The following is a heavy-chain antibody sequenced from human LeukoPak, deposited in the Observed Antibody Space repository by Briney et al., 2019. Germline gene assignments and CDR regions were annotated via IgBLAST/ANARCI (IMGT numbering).Heavy chain of an antibody. J-gene: IGHJ5*01. V-gene: IGHV5-51*01. CDR1: GYSFASYW. Sequence: GESLKISGKGSGYSFASYWVGWVPQIPGKGLGWMGSIYPGDSDTRYSPSFRGQVTISGDKSISTAYLQWISLKASDTAMYYCARVGGFSRNWFDSWGQGTLVTVSS. D-gene: IGHD3-3*02. CDR2: IYPGDSDT. CDR3: ARVGGFSRNWFDS.